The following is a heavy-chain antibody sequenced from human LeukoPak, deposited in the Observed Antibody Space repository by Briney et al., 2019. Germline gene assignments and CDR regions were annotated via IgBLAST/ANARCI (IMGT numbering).Heavy chain of an antibody. D-gene: IGHD3/OR15-3a*01. CDR3: ARDALRTGYLAGYYYYMDV. J-gene: IGHJ6*03. CDR1: GGTFSSYA. Sequence: GASVKVSCKASGGTFSSYAISWVRQAPGQGREWMGRIIPIFGTANYAQKFQGRVTITTDESTSTAYMELSSLRSEDTAVYYCARDALRTGYLAGYYYYMDVWGKGTTVTVSS. V-gene: IGHV1-69*05. CDR2: IIPIFGTA.